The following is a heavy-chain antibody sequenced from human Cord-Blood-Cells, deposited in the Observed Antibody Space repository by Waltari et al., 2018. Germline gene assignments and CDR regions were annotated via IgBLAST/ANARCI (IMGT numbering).Heavy chain of an antibody. J-gene: IGHJ4*02. CDR3: TTQDSSGWCDY. V-gene: IGHV3-15*01. CDR2: IKSKTDGGTT. Sequence: EVQLVESGGGLVKPGGALSLSCAASGFTFVNAVMSWVRQAPGKGLEWVGRIKSKTDGGTTDYDAPVKGRFPSSRDDSKNTLYLQMNSLKAEDTAVYYCTTQDSSGWCDYWGQGTLVTVSS. CDR1: GFTFVNAV. D-gene: IGHD6-19*01.